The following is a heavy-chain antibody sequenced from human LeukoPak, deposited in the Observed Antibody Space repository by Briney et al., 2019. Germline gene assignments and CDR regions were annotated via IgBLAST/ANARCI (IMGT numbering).Heavy chain of an antibody. D-gene: IGHD2-2*01. J-gene: IGHJ4*02. CDR3: ARGLYQDFDY. CDR2: IYTSGST. Sequence: PSETLSLTCTVSGASISSYYLSWIRQPAGKGLEWIGRIYTSGSTNYNPSLKSRVTMSVDTSKNQFSLNLSSVTAADTAAYYCARGLYQDFDYWGQGTLVTVSS. CDR1: GASISSYY. V-gene: IGHV4-4*07.